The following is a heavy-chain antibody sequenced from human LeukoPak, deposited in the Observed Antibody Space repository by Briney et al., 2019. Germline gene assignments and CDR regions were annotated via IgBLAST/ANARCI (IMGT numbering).Heavy chain of an antibody. J-gene: IGHJ4*02. Sequence: SQTLALTCAVSGASISSGDYYWSWIRQPPGKSLEWIGYIYYSGSTYYNPSLKSRVTISVDTSKNQFSLKLSSVTAADTAVYYCARGSDSSDGYWGQGTLVTVSS. CDR2: IYYSGST. V-gene: IGHV4-30-4*08. CDR1: GASISSGDYY. CDR3: ARGSDSSDGY. D-gene: IGHD6-19*01.